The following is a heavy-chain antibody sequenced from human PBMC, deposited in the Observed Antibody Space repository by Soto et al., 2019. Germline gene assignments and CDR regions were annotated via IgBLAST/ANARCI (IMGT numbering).Heavy chain of an antibody. D-gene: IGHD3-16*02. CDR3: ARVNRYDYVWGSYRYPHYYFDS. J-gene: IGHJ4*02. V-gene: IGHV1-2*04. Sequence: CKASGYTFTGYYMHWVRQAPGQGLEWMGWINPNSGGTNYAQKFQGWVTMTRDTSISTAYMELSRLRSDDTAVYYCARVNRYDYVWGSYRYPHYYFDSWGQGTLVTVSS. CDR1: GYTFTGYY. CDR2: INPNSGGT.